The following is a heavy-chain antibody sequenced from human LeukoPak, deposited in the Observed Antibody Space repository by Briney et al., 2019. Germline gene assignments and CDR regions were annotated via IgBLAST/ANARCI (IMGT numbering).Heavy chain of an antibody. V-gene: IGHV3-23*01. CDR1: GFTFSRYA. D-gene: IGHD3-10*01. Sequence: GGSLRLSCAASGFTFSRYAMSWVRQAPGKGLEWVSTISGSAGSTYYADSVKGRFTFSRDNSKNTLYLQMNSLKTEDTAVYYCARDTMVRGIMPIFDPWGQGTLVTVSS. CDR3: ARDTMVRGIMPIFDP. CDR2: ISGSAGST. J-gene: IGHJ5*02.